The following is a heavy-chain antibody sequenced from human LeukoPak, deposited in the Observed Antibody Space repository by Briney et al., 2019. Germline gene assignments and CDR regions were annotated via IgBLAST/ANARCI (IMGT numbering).Heavy chain of an antibody. Sequence: GASVKVSCKASGYTFTGYYIHWVRQAPGQGLEWMGWINPNSGGTNYAQRFQGRVTMTRDTSISAAYMELSRLRSDDTAVYYCARSTGTDAFGIWGQGTLVTVSS. CDR1: GYTFTGYY. J-gene: IGHJ3*02. V-gene: IGHV1-2*02. D-gene: IGHD1-1*01. CDR2: INPNSGGT. CDR3: ARSTGTDAFGI.